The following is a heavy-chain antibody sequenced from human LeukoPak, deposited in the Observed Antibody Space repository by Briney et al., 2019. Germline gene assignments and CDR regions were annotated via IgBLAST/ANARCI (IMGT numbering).Heavy chain of an antibody. CDR3: ASWVATRYYFDY. J-gene: IGHJ4*02. CDR2: IYHSGST. CDR1: GGSISSSNW. D-gene: IGHD5-12*01. Sequence: PSGTLSLTCAVSGGSISSSNWWSWARQPPGQGLEWIGEIYHSGSTNYNPSLKSRVTISVDRSKNQFSLKLSSVTAADTAVYYCASWVATRYYFDYWGQGTLVTVSS. V-gene: IGHV4-4*02.